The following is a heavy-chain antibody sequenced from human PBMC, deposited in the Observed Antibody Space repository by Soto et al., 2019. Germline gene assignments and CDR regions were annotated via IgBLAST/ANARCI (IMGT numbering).Heavy chain of an antibody. CDR2: ISSSSSYT. Sequence: GGSLRLSCAASGFTFSDYYMSWIRQAPGKGLEWVSYISSSSSYTNYADSVKGRFTISRDNAKNSLYLQMNSLRAEDTAVYYCAKSREDGPEPFDPWGQGSLVTVSS. CDR1: GFTFSDYY. D-gene: IGHD4-17*01. CDR3: AKSREDGPEPFDP. J-gene: IGHJ5*02. V-gene: IGHV3-11*03.